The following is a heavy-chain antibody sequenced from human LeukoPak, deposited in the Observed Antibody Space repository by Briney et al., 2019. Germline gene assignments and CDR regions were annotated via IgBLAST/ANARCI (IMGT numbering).Heavy chain of an antibody. CDR3: ARHDMDVAGGGLDYFDY. CDR1: VGSISRYY. Sequence: SETLSLTCTVSVGSISRYYWSWIPDPPGKGREWGGYIYYSGSTNYNPSLKSRVTLSVDTSKNQFSLMLSSVTAADTAVYYCARHDMDVAGGGLDYFDYWGQGTLVTVSS. D-gene: IGHD1-26*01. CDR2: IYYSGST. V-gene: IGHV4-59*08. J-gene: IGHJ4*02.